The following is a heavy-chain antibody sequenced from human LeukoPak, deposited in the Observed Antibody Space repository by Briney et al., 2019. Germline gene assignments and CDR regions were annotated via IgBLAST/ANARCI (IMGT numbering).Heavy chain of an antibody. J-gene: IGHJ4*02. Sequence: GRSLRLSCAASGFTFSSYGMHWVRQAPGKGLEWVAVISYDGSNKYYADSVKGRFTISRDNSKNTLCLQMNSLRAEDTAVYYCAKGSEAEAYTFDYWGQGTLVTVSS. V-gene: IGHV3-30*18. CDR3: AKGSEAEAYTFDY. CDR2: ISYDGSNK. CDR1: GFTFSSYG. D-gene: IGHD2-21*01.